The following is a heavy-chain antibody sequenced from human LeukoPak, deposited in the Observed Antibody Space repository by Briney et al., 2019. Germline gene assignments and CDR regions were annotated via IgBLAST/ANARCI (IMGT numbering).Heavy chain of an antibody. CDR2: IYYSGTT. D-gene: IGHD6-6*01. V-gene: IGHV4-39*01. J-gene: IGHJ4*02. Sequence: KPSETLSLTCTVSGGSISSSGYYWGWIRQPPGKGLEWIGNIYYSGTTYYNPSLKSRVTMSVDKSKNQFSLKLSSVTAADTAVYYCARSRSSDHRWGQGTLVSVSS. CDR3: ARSRSSDHR. CDR1: GGSISSSGYY.